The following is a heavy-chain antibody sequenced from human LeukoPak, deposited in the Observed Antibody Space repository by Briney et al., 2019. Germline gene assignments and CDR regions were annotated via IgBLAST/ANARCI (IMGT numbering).Heavy chain of an antibody. CDR1: GGSIRSSNW. J-gene: IGHJ6*03. CDR2: IYHSGST. V-gene: IGHV4-4*02. Sequence: PSGTLSLTCAVSGGSIRSSNWWSWVRQPPGKGLEWIGEIYHSGSTNYNPSLKSRVTISVDKSKNQFSLKLSSVTAADTAVYYCARLVLWFGELQSSYYYYMDVWGKGTTVTISS. D-gene: IGHD3-10*01. CDR3: ARLVLWFGELQSSYYYYMDV.